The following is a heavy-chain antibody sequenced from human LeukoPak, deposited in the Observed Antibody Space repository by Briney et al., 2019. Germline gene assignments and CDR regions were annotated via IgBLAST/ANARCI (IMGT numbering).Heavy chain of an antibody. J-gene: IGHJ3*02. Sequence: EALSLTCSVSGGSISTYYWSWIRQPPGKGLEWIGYIYYIGSTNHNPSLKSRVTLSIDTSKNQFSLKLSSVTAADTAVYYCARDRDYMTLGTFDIWGHGTTVTVSS. CDR2: IYYIGST. D-gene: IGHD4-17*01. CDR3: ARDRDYMTLGTFDI. V-gene: IGHV4-59*01. CDR1: GGSISTYY.